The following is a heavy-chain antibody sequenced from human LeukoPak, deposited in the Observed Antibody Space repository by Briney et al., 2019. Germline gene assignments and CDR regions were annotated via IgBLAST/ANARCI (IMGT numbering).Heavy chain of an antibody. CDR2: INPNSGDT. CDR3: ARNRSRWYEFAY. D-gene: IGHD6-13*01. V-gene: IGHV1-2*02. J-gene: IGHJ4*02. Sequence: ASVKVSCKASGYTFTGYYMHWVRQAPGQGLEWMGWINPNSGDTNYAQNFQGRVTMTRDTSISTAYMELSRLRSDDTAFYYCARNRSRWYEFAYWGQGSLVTVPS. CDR1: GYTFTGYY.